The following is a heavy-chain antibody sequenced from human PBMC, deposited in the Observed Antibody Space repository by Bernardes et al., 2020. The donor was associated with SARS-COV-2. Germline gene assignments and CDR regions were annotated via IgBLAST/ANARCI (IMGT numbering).Heavy chain of an antibody. CDR1: GFTFSSYA. V-gene: IGHV3-23*01. D-gene: IGHD3-3*01. Sequence: GSLRLSCAASGFTFSSYAMGWVRQAPGKGLEWVSGIRGSGRNTYYADSVKGRFTISRDNSRNTLYLQINSLRAEDTAVYYCAKGTELRFLEWFNFDYWGQGTLVTVSS. J-gene: IGHJ4*02. CDR3: AKGTELRFLEWFNFDY. CDR2: IRGSGRNT.